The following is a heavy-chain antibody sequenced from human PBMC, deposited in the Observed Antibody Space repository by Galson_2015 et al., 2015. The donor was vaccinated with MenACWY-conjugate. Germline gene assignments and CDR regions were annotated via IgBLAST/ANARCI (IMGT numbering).Heavy chain of an antibody. J-gene: IGHJ4*02. D-gene: IGHD3-10*01. CDR3: ARDSYRDRGMYHFGY. V-gene: IGHV3-69-1*01. CDR1: GFTFSDYY. Sequence: SLRLSCAASGFTFSDYYMNWVRQAPGKGLEWVSSISSSSTIYYADSVKGRFTISRDNAKNSLYLQMNSLRAEDTAVYYCARDSYRDRGMYHFGYWGQGTLVTVSS. CDR2: ISSSSTI.